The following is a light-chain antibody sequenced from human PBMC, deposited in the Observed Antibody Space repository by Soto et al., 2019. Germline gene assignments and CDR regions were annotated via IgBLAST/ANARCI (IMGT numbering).Light chain of an antibody. CDR1: SSNIGTNY. V-gene: IGLV1-47*02. CDR3: AAWDDSLSGRV. CDR2: SNN. Sequence: QSVLTQPPSASGTPGQRVSISCSGSSSNIGTNYVYWNQQLPGTAPKLHIYSNNQRPSGVPDRFSGSKSGTSASLAISGLRSEDEADYYCAAWDDSLSGRVFGGGTKLTVL. J-gene: IGLJ3*02.